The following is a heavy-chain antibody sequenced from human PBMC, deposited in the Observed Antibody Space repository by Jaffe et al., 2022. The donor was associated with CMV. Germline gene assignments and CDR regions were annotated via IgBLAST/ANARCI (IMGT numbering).Heavy chain of an antibody. V-gene: IGHV5-51*01. D-gene: IGHD6-13*01. CDR1: GYNFSTYW. CDR3: ARRYLSWYFDS. Sequence: EVQLVQSGAEVKKPGESLKISCKASGYNFSTYWIGWVRQMPGKGLEWMGIVYRDDSMTDSITTYSPSFEGQVTLSADRSTNTAYLQWTSLQASDTGIYYCARRYLSWYFDSWGQGTLVTVSS. J-gene: IGHJ4*02. CDR2: VYRDDSMTDSIT.